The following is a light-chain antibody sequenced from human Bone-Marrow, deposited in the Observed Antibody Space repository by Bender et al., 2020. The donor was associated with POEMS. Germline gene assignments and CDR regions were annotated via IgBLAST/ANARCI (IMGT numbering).Light chain of an antibody. CDR2: GEN. Sequence: SYELTQGSAISVTLGQTVRITCQGDSLINHYANWYQQKPGQAPVLVIYGENTRPSGITDRFSGSKSGDTASLTITGARAEDEADYYCNSRDTSDTHWVFDGGTKLTV. CDR3: NSRDTSDTHWV. V-gene: IGLV3-19*01. J-gene: IGLJ3*02. CDR1: SLINHY.